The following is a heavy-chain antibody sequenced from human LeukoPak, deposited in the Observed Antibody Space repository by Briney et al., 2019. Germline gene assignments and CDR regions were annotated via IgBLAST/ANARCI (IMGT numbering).Heavy chain of an antibody. CDR3: ARGRLDGWLDP. J-gene: IGHJ5*02. V-gene: IGHV4-59*01. CDR2: IYYSGST. D-gene: IGHD5-24*01. Sequence: PSETLSLTCTVSGGSISSYYWNWIRQPPGKGLEWIGYIYYSGSTNYNPSLKSRVTILVDTSKNHFSLKLSSMTAADTAVYYCARGRLDGWLDPWGQGTLVTVSS. CDR1: GGSISSYY.